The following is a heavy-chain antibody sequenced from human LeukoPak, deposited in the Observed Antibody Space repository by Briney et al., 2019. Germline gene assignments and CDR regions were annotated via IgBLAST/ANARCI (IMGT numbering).Heavy chain of an antibody. J-gene: IGHJ4*02. V-gene: IGHV3-30-3*01. CDR3: ARPPLYSGYDKLNDY. D-gene: IGHD5-12*01. CDR2: ISYDGSNK. CDR1: GFTFSNYA. Sequence: GRSLRLSCAASGFTFSNYAMHWVRQAPGKGLEWVAVISYDGSNKYYADSVKGRFTISRDNSKNTLYLQMNSLRAEDTAVYYCARPPLYSGYDKLNDYWGQGTLVTVSS.